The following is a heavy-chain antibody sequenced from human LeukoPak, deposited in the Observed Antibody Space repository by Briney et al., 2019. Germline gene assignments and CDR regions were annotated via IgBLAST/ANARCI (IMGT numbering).Heavy chain of an antibody. CDR1: GFTFSSYW. CDR2: IKQDGSEK. D-gene: IGHD3-22*01. J-gene: IGHJ4*02. CDR3: ARDGDYYDSSGYYYSGYYFDY. V-gene: IGHV3-7*01. Sequence: PGGSLRLSCAASGFTFSSYWMSWVRQAPGKGLEWVANIKQDGSEKYYVDSVKGRFTISRDNAKNSLYLQMNSLRAEDTAVYYCARDGDYYDSSGYYYSGYYFDYWGQGTLVTVSS.